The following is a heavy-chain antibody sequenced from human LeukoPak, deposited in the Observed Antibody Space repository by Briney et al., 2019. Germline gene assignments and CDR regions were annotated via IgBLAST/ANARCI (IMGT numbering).Heavy chain of an antibody. CDR1: GFTFSSYW. CDR2: INHNGNVN. Sequence: GGSLRLSCAASGFTFSSYWMNWARQAPGKGLEWVASINHNGNVNYYVDSVNGRFTISRDNAKNSLYLQMSNLRAEDTAVYFCARGGGLDVWGQGATVTVSS. CDR3: ARGGGLDV. D-gene: IGHD3-16*01. V-gene: IGHV3-7*03. J-gene: IGHJ6*02.